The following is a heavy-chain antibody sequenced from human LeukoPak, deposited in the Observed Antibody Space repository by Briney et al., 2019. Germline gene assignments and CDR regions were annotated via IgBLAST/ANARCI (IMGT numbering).Heavy chain of an antibody. CDR1: GGSFSGYY. V-gene: IGHV4-34*01. Sequence: SETLSLTCAVYGGSFSGYYWSWIRQPPGKGLEWIGEIDHSRRTNSNPSLKSRVTISIDMSKNQFSLKLSSVTAADTAVYYCARGPISAVAGTFSWFDPWGQGTLVTVSS. CDR2: IDHSRRT. D-gene: IGHD6-19*01. CDR3: ARGPISAVAGTFSWFDP. J-gene: IGHJ5*02.